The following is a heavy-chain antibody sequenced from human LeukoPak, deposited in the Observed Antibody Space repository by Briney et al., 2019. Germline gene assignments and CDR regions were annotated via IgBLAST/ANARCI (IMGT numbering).Heavy chain of an antibody. V-gene: IGHV4-4*02. CDR2: IYHSGST. CDR1: GGSISNTYW. J-gene: IGHJ4*02. D-gene: IGHD1-26*01. Sequence: SETLSLTCVVSGGSISNTYWWTWVRQPPGKGLEWIGEIYHSGSTNYNPSLKSRLTISVDTSKNQFSLKLSSVTAADTAVYYCARRGMVGAKNWGQGTLVTVSS. CDR3: ARRGMVGAKN.